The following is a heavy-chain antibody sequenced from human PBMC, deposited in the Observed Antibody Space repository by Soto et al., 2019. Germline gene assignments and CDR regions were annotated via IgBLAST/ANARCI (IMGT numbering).Heavy chain of an antibody. Sequence: QVQLVQSGAEVKKPGASVKVSCKASGYTFTSYDINWVRQATGQGLEWMGWMNPNSGNAGYAQKFQGRVTMTRNTSISTAYMELSSLRSEDTAVYYCARSHVVLVTSTPDYWGQGTLVTVSS. CDR3: ARSHVVLVTSTPDY. CDR1: GYTFTSYD. J-gene: IGHJ4*02. D-gene: IGHD2-8*02. CDR2: MNPNSGNA. V-gene: IGHV1-8*01.